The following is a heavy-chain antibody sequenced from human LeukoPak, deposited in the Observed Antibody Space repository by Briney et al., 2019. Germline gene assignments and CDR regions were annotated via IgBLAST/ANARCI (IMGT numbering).Heavy chain of an antibody. V-gene: IGHV3-53*01. CDR3: ARDQDSSKWYVHH. CDR1: GFTLSSNY. D-gene: IGHD6-19*01. Sequence: VGSLRLSSAASGFTLSSNYMSSVRHAPGKGLEYVSHISSVGSTYYADSVKGRFNISRDNSKNTLYLQINSLRAEDTAGYYCARDQDSSKWYVHHWGQGNLVTVS. J-gene: IGHJ1*01. CDR2: ISSVGST.